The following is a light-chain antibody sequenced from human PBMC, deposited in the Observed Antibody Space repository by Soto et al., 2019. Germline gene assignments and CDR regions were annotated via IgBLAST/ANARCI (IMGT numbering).Light chain of an antibody. CDR2: GAS. Sequence: ESAMTQSPVTLSVSPGQRATLSCRAIQSVSSSYLAWYQQKHGQAPRLLIYGASSRATGIPDRFSGSGSGTDFTLTISRLEPEDFAVYYCQQYGSSLPWTFGQGTKVDI. CDR3: QQYGSSLPWT. V-gene: IGKV3-20*01. J-gene: IGKJ1*01. CDR1: QSVSSSY.